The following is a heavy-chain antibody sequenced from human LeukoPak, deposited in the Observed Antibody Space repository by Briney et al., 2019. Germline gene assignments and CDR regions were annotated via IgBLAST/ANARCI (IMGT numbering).Heavy chain of an antibody. D-gene: IGHD2-15*01. V-gene: IGHV4-59*01. CDR3: ARAQLNLVVDCGIDD. CDR1: GGSICSYY. J-gene: IGHJ6*02. Sequence: SETLSLTCTVSGGSICSYYWSWVRQPPGKGLEWIGYINYSGTTNYNPSLKSRVSMSVDTSKHQFSLKLSSVTAADTAVYYCARAQLNLVVDCGIDDWGQGTTVTVSS. CDR2: INYSGTT.